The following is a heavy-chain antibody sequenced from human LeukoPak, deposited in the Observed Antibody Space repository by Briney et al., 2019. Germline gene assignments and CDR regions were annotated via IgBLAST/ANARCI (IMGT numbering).Heavy chain of an antibody. CDR2: IYSGGTT. J-gene: IGHJ4*02. V-gene: IGHV3-53*01. Sequence: PGGSLRLSCEVSGFPVRSRYMTWVRQPPGKGLECVAVIYSGGTTYHIDSVKGRFTISRDISKSTMYLEMNNLRVEDTAIYYCASLEGGRSDGRWGQGTLVTVSS. D-gene: IGHD3-16*01. CDR1: GFPVRSRY. CDR3: ASLEGGRSDGR.